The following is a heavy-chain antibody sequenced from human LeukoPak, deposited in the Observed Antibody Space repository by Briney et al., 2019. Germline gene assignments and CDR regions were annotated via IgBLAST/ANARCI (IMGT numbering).Heavy chain of an antibody. J-gene: IGHJ6*03. Sequence: PGGSLRLSCAASGFTFSSYSMNWVRQAPGKGLEWVSSISSSSSYIYYADSVKGRFTISRDNAKNSLYLQMNSLRAEDTAVYYCARALSINYYYYYMDVWGKGTTVTISS. D-gene: IGHD3-16*02. V-gene: IGHV3-21*01. CDR1: GFTFSSYS. CDR3: ARALSINYYYYYMDV. CDR2: ISSSSSYI.